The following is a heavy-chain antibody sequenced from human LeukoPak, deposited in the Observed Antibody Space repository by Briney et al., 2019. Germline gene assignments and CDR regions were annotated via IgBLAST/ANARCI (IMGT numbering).Heavy chain of an antibody. D-gene: IGHD5-18*01. J-gene: IGHJ4*02. V-gene: IGHV4-4*07. CDR2: IYTSGST. Sequence: SETLSLTCTVSGGSISSYYWSWIRQPAGKGLEWIGRIYTSGSTNYNPSLKSRVTMSVDTSKNQFSLKLSSVTAADTAVYYCARVHWIRGAPNVYYFDYWGQGTLVTVSS. CDR3: ARVHWIRGAPNVYYFDY. CDR1: GGSISSYY.